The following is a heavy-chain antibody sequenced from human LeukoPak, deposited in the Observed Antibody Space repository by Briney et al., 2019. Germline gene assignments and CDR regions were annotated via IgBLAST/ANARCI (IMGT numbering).Heavy chain of an antibody. CDR2: INHSGTT. J-gene: IGHJ4*02. V-gene: IGHV4-34*01. CDR1: GGSFSGYY. CDR3: ARQNYGSAPLRY. Sequence: SETLSLTCAVYGGSFSGYYWSWVRQPPGKGLEWIGEINHSGTTNYNPSLKSRVTMSVDTSKNQFSLKLTSVTAADTAVYYCARQNYGSAPLRYWGQGTLVTVSS. D-gene: IGHD3-10*01.